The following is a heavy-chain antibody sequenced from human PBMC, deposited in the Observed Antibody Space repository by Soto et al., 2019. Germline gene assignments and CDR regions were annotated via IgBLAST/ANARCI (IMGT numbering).Heavy chain of an antibody. Sequence: GGSLSPACAASRFTSSTVWTRWVSHLQGEGLEWVGHIKSNTDGEKTDYAEPVKGRFTISRDDSKNTLYLQMNSLKTEDTGVYYCTTENTFFHGMDVWGQGTPVTVSS. CDR2: IKSNTDGEKT. CDR3: TTENTFFHGMDV. V-gene: IGHV3-15*01. CDR1: RFTSSTVW. J-gene: IGHJ6*02.